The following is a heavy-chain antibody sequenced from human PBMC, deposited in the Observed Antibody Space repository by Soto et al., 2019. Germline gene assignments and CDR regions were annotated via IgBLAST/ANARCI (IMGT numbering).Heavy chain of an antibody. J-gene: IGHJ2*01. D-gene: IGHD4-17*01. V-gene: IGHV5-51*01. CDR2: IYPGDSET. CDR3: ARPPRTVTSLYWYFAL. CDR1: GYSFTSYW. Sequence: EVQLVQSGAEVKKPGESLKISCKGSGYSFTSYWIGWVRQMPGKGLEWMGIIYPGDSETRYSPSFQGQVTISADKSSSTAYLQWSSLKASATAMYYCARPPRTVTSLYWYFALWGRGTLVTVSS.